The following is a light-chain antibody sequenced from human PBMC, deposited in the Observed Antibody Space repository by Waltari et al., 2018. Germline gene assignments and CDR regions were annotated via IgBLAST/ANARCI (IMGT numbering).Light chain of an antibody. J-gene: IGKJ4*01. CDR3: QQRSNWLT. CDR2: DAS. CDR1: QSISNY. Sequence: EIVLTQSPATLSLSHGERATLSCRTSQSISNYLAWYQQKPGQAPRLLIYDASNRATGIPARFSGSGSGTDFTLTITSLEPEDVAVYYCQQRSNWLTFGGGTKVEIK. V-gene: IGKV3-11*01.